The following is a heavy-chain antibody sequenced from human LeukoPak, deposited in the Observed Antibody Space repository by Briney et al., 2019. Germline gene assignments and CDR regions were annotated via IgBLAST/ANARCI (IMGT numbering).Heavy chain of an antibody. Sequence: SETLSLTCAVYGGSFSGYYWSWIRQPPGKGLEWIGEINHSGSTNYNPSLKSRVTISVDTSKNQFSLKRSSVTAADTAVYYCARGHGLVAYWGQGTLVTISS. V-gene: IGHV4-34*01. CDR1: GGSFSGYY. CDR2: INHSGST. D-gene: IGHD5-12*01. J-gene: IGHJ4*02. CDR3: ARGHGLVAY.